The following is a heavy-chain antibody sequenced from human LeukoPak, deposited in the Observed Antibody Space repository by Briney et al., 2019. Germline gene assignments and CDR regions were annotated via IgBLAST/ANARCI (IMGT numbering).Heavy chain of an antibody. CDR3: ARDPPEDEWNSLDS. D-gene: IGHD1-7*01. CDR1: SGSFSGYY. Sequence: SETLSLTCAVYSGSFSGYYWSWIRQPPGKGLEWIGEINHSGSTNFNPSLKSRVTISLDTSKNQFSLKLSSVTAADTAVYYCARDPPEDEWNSLDSWGQGILVTVSS. J-gene: IGHJ4*02. CDR2: INHSGST. V-gene: IGHV4-34*01.